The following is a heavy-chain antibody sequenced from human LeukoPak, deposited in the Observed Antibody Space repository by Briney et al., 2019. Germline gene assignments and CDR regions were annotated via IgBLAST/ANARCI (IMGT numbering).Heavy chain of an antibody. D-gene: IGHD4-17*01. CDR3: ERSPEPTVTDDY. J-gene: IGHJ4*02. CDR1: GYTFTSYY. Sequence: GASVKVSCKASGYTFTSYYMHWVRQAPGQGLEWMGIINPSGGSTSYAQKFQGRVTMTRDTSTSTVYMELSSLRSEDTAVYYCERSPEPTVTDDYWGQGTLVTVSS. CDR2: INPSGGST. V-gene: IGHV1-46*01.